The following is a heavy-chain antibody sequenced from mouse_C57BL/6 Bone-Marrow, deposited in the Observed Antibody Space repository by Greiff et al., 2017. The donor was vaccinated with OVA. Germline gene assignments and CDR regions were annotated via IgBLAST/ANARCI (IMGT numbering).Heavy chain of an antibody. Sequence: VQLQQPGTELVKPGASVKLSCKASGYTFTSYWMHWVKQRPGQGLEWIGNINPSNGGTNYNEKFKSKATLTVDKSSSTAYMQLSSLTSEDSAVYYCARGGYYELYYFDYWGQGTTLTVSS. CDR2: INPSNGGT. J-gene: IGHJ2*01. CDR3: ARGGYYELYYFDY. CDR1: GYTFTSYW. D-gene: IGHD2-3*01. V-gene: IGHV1-53*01.